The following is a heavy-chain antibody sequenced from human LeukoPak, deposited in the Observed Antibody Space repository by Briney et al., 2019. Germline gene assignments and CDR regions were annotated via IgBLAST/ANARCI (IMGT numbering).Heavy chain of an antibody. D-gene: IGHD2-2*01. CDR3: AKDGIYCSSTSCYDNFDY. Sequence: GGSLRLSCAAYGFTFSSYAMSWVRQAPGKGLEWVSAISGSGGSTYYADSVKGRFTISRDNSKNTLYLQMNSLRAEDTAVYYCAKDGIYCSSTSCYDNFDYWGQGTLVTVSS. V-gene: IGHV3-23*01. J-gene: IGHJ4*02. CDR2: ISGSGGST. CDR1: GFTFSSYA.